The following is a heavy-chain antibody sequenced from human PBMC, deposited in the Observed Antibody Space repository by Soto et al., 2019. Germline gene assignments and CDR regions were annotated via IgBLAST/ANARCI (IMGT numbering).Heavy chain of an antibody. CDR1: GFTFSTYW. J-gene: IGHJ4*02. Sequence: PGGSLRLSCAASGFTFSTYWMTWVRQAPGKGLEWVANIKEDGSEKYYVDSVKGRFTISRDNSKNTLYLQMNSLRAEDTAAYYCARAHGGYVTYFDYWGQGTLVTVSS. D-gene: IGHD5-12*01. V-gene: IGHV3-7*01. CDR3: ARAHGGYVTYFDY. CDR2: IKEDGSEK.